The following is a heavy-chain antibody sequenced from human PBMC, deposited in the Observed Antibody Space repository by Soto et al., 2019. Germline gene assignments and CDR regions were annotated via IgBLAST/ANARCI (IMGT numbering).Heavy chain of an antibody. V-gene: IGHV4-39*01. J-gene: IGHJ4*02. D-gene: IGHD6-6*01. Sequence: PSETLSLTCTVSGGSISSRSYYWGWIRQPPGKGLEWIGSIYYTGNTYYNPSLKSRVTISVDTSKNQFSLKLSSVTAADTAVYYCARRMLGFIAARRPRTYFDYWGQGTLVTVSS. CDR2: IYYTGNT. CDR1: GGSISSRSYY. CDR3: ARRMLGFIAARRPRTYFDY.